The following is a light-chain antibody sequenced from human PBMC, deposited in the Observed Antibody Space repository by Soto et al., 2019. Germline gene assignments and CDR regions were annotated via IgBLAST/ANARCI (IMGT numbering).Light chain of an antibody. CDR3: QQLGGWPPT. V-gene: IGKV3-11*01. CDR2: ESF. CDR1: QSLNNH. J-gene: IGKJ1*01. Sequence: EIVLTQSPATLSLSPGERATLSCRASQSLNNHLAWYQHKPGQAPRLLICESFNRAICIPVRFSGSGSGTDFTLTIDSLESEDFAVYYCQQLGGWPPTFGQGTNVEI.